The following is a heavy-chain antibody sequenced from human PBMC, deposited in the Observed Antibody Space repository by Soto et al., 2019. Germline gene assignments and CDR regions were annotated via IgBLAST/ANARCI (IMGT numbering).Heavy chain of an antibody. CDR1: GYNFSKYW. CDR2: IWPGDSDT. Sequence: PGESLKISCKGSGYNFSKYWIGWVRQMPGKGLEWMGIIWPGDSDTRYSPSFQGQVTISVDKSIRTAYLQWSSLKASDTAMYYCARPYSGSHYYFDYWGQGPLITVSS. J-gene: IGHJ4*02. D-gene: IGHD1-26*01. V-gene: IGHV5-51*01. CDR3: ARPYSGSHYYFDY.